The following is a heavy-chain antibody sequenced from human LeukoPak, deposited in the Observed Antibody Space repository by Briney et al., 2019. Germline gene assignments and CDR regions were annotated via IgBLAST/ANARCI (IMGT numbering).Heavy chain of an antibody. CDR2: ISGSGGST. J-gene: IGHJ4*02. V-gene: IGHV3-23*01. D-gene: IGHD3-22*01. Sequence: GGSLRLSCAASGFTFSSYAMTWARQAPGKGLEWVSVISGSGGSTYYADSVKGRFTISRDNSKNTLYLHMNGLRAEDTAVYYCAKDRDYYDSNNYRGYFDYWGQGTLVTVSS. CDR3: AKDRDYYDSNNYRGYFDY. CDR1: GFTFSSYA.